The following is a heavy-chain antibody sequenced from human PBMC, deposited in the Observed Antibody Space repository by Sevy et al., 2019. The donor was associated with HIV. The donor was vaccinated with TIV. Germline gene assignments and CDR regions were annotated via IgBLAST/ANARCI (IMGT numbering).Heavy chain of an antibody. CDR2: INSDGSST. Sequence: GGSLRLSCAASGFTFSSYWMHWVRQAPGKGLVWVSRINSDGSSTSYADSVKGRFTISRDNAKHTLYLQMNSLRAEDTAVYYCAREVGYSGYGVSSDPWGQGTLVTVSS. J-gene: IGHJ5*02. V-gene: IGHV3-74*01. CDR3: AREVGYSGYGVSSDP. CDR1: GFTFSSYW. D-gene: IGHD5-12*01.